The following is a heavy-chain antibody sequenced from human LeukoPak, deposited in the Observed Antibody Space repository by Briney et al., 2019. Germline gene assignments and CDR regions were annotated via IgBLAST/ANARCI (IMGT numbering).Heavy chain of an antibody. J-gene: IGHJ4*02. V-gene: IGHV1-69*04. CDR1: GGTFSSYA. CDR2: IIPILGIA. D-gene: IGHD3-10*01. Sequence: AASVKVSCKASGGTFSSYAISWVRQAPGQGLEWMGRIIPILGIANYAQKFQGRVTITADKSTSTAYMELSSLRSEDTAVYYCAREPGLMVRGVIDYWGQGTLVTVSS. CDR3: AREPGLMVRGVIDY.